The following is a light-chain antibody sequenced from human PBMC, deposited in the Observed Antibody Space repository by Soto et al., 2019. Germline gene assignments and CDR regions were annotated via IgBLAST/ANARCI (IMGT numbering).Light chain of an antibody. CDR2: EVS. Sequence: QSALPPPASVSGSPGQSITISCTRTSGDVGGSNYASWYQQQSGKAPKLIIHEVSNRPSGVSNRFSVYKSGHTASPTISGLQADHKADHYCDSYTSSRPYVFGIETKVTVL. CDR3: DSYTSSRPYV. CDR1: SGDVGGSNY. V-gene: IGLV2-14*01. J-gene: IGLJ1*01.